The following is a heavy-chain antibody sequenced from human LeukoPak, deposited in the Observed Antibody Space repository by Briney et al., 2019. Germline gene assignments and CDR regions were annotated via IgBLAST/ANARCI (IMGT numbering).Heavy chain of an antibody. CDR2: IYYSGST. D-gene: IGHD1-26*01. CDR1: GGSISSYY. J-gene: IGHJ6*02. V-gene: IGHV4-59*01. CDR3: ARDPSGSYYAGSYNYYYGMDV. Sequence: PETLSLTCTVSGGSISSYYWSWIRQPPGKGLEWIGYIYYSGSTNYNPSLRSRVTISVDTSKNQFSLKLTSVTAADTAVYYCARDPSGSYYAGSYNYYYGMDVWGQGTTVTVSS.